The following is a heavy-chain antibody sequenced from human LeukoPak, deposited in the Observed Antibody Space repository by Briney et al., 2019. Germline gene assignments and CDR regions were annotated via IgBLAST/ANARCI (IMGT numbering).Heavy chain of an antibody. CDR1: GYTFTRYA. CDR3: ARGRTYCSSTSCYAGYYYYGMDV. V-gene: IGHV7-4-1*02. Sequence: GASVKVSCKASGYTFTRYAMNCVRQAPGQGLEWMGWINTNTGNPTYAQGFTGRFVFSLDTSVSTAYLQISSLKAEDTAVYYCARGRTYCSSTSCYAGYYYYGMDVWGQGTTVTVSS. D-gene: IGHD2-2*01. J-gene: IGHJ6*02. CDR2: INTNTGNP.